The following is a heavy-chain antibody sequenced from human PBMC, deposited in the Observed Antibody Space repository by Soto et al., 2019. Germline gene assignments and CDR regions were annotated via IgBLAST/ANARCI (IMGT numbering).Heavy chain of an antibody. CDR1: GGSISSYY. V-gene: IGHV4-59*08. Sequence: SEILSLTCTVSGGSISSYYWSWIRQPPGKGLEWIGYIYYSGSTNYNPSLKSRVTISVDTSKNQFSLKLSSVTAADTAVYYCARLPDSSGYSPFDYWGQGTLVTVSS. CDR2: IYYSGST. D-gene: IGHD3-22*01. CDR3: ARLPDSSGYSPFDY. J-gene: IGHJ4*02.